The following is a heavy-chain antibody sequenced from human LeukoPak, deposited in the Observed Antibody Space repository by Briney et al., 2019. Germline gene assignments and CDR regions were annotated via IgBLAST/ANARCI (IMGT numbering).Heavy chain of an antibody. D-gene: IGHD3-3*01. V-gene: IGHV4-34*01. Sequence: SETLSLTCAVYGVSFSGYYWSWIRQPPGKGLEWIGEINHSGSTNYNPSLKSRVTISVDTSKNQFSLKLSSVTAADTAVYYCARGYYDFWSGRTGGYFDYWGQGTLVTVSS. J-gene: IGHJ4*02. CDR2: INHSGST. CDR1: GVSFSGYY. CDR3: ARGYYDFWSGRTGGYFDY.